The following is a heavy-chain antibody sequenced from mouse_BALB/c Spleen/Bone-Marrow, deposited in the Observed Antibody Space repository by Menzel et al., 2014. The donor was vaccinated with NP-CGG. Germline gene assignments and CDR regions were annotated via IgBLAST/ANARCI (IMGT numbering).Heavy chain of an antibody. D-gene: IGHD2-12*01. Sequence: EVQLVESGGDLVQPGGSRKLSCAASGFTFSSFGMHWVRQAPEKGLEWVAYISSASSTIYYADTVKSRFAIARDTPKNTLFLQITSLRSEDTAMYYCARGDDGGVYYFDYWGQGTTLTVSS. CDR3: ARGDDGGVYYFDY. J-gene: IGHJ2*01. CDR1: GFTFSSFG. CDR2: ISSASSTI. V-gene: IGHV5-17*02.